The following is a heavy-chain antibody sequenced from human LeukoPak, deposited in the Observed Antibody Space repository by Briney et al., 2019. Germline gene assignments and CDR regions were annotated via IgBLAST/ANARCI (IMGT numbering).Heavy chain of an antibody. V-gene: IGHV3-23*01. D-gene: IGHD3-10*01. CDR2: ISGSGGST. J-gene: IGHJ6*03. Sequence: GGSLRLSCAASGFTFSDYYMSWIRQAPGKGLEWVSAISGSGGSTYYADSVKGRFTISRDNSKNTLYLQMNSLRAEDTAVYYCAKTGGPGYYYYYMDVWGKGTTVTVSS. CDR3: AKTGGPGYYYYYMDV. CDR1: GFTFSDYY.